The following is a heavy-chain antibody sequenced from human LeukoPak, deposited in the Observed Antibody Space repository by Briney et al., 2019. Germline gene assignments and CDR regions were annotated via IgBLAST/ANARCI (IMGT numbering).Heavy chain of an antibody. D-gene: IGHD6-13*01. CDR1: GGSISSGGYY. CDR3: ARVSGDNILYSSSWYVRGWFDP. V-gene: IGHV4-31*03. CDR2: IYYSGST. Sequence: SETLSLTCTVSGGSISSGGYYWSWIRQHPGKGLEWIGYIYYSGSTYYNPSLESRVTISVDTSKNQFSLKLSSVTAADTAVYYCARVSGDNILYSSSWYVRGWFDPWGQGTLVTVSS. J-gene: IGHJ5*02.